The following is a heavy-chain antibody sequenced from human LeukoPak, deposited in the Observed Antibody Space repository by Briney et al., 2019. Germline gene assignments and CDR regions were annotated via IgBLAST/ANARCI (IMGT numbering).Heavy chain of an antibody. V-gene: IGHV5-51*01. Sequence: GESLKISCKSIGYTFSTYWIAWVRQMPDKGLEWMGLIYPDDSDTRYSPSFQGQVTMSADKSISTAYLHLTSLRPSDTGIHYCASRVVQDEVVAFDVWGQGTMVTVSS. D-gene: IGHD2-15*01. CDR3: ASRVVQDEVVAFDV. CDR2: IYPDDSDT. CDR1: GYTFSTYW. J-gene: IGHJ3*01.